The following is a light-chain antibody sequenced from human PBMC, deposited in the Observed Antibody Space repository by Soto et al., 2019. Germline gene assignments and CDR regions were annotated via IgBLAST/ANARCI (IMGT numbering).Light chain of an antibody. CDR2: GAS. CDR3: QQYGRSPLMYT. Sequence: ENVLTQSPGTLSLSPGERATLSCRASQSVTSNFLAWYQQRPGQAPRLLIYGASTRAAGVPDRFSGSGSGTDFTLTITRLEPEDFAVYYCQQYGRSPLMYTFGQGHKLGVK. CDR1: QSVTSNF. V-gene: IGKV3-20*01. J-gene: IGKJ2*01.